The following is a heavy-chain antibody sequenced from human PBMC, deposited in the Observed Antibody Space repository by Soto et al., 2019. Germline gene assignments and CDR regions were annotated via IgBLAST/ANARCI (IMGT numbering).Heavy chain of an antibody. J-gene: IGHJ4*02. V-gene: IGHV1-18*01. CDR1: GYGFTTYG. CDR3: ARGRYGDY. CDR2: ISAHNGNT. D-gene: IGHD1-1*01. Sequence: QVQLVQSGAEVKKPGASVKVACKGSGYGFTTYGITWVRQAPGQGLEWMAWISAHNGNTNDAQKLQGRVTVTRDTSTSTAYMELRSLRSDDTAVYYCARGRYGDYWGQGALVTVSS.